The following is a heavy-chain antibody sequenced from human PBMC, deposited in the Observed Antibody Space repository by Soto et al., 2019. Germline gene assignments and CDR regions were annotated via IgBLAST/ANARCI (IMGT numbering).Heavy chain of an antibody. CDR3: ARDDYGDYYYYYGMDV. CDR1: GFTLSGYW. Sequence: PGGSLRLSCAASGFTLSGYWMSWVRHAPGKGLEWVANIKQDGSEKYYVDSVKGRFTISRDNAKNSLYLQMNCLRAEDTAVYYCARDDYGDYYYYYGMDVWGQGTTVTVSS. CDR2: IKQDGSEK. J-gene: IGHJ6*02. V-gene: IGHV3-7*03. D-gene: IGHD4-17*01.